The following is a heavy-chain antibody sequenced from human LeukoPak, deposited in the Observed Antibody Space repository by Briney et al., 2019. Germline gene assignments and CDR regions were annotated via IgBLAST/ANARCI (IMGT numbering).Heavy chain of an antibody. J-gene: IGHJ3*02. CDR1: GGSISSYY. CDR2: IYYSGST. CDR3: ARVRGGNYYDSSGTQLAFDI. V-gene: IGHV4-59*01. D-gene: IGHD3-22*01. Sequence: PSETLSLTCTVSGGSISSYYWSWIRQPPGKGLEWIGYIYYSGSTNYNPSLESRVTISVDTSKNQFSLKLSSVTAADTAVYYCARVRGGNYYDSSGTQLAFDIWGQGTMVTVSS.